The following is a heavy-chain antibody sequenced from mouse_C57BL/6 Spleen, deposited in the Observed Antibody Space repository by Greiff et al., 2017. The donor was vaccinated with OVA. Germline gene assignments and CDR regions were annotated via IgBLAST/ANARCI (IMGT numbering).Heavy chain of an antibody. V-gene: IGHV2-9-1*01. Sequence: VKVEESGPGLVAPSQSLSITCTVSGFSLTSYAISWVRQPPGKGLEWLGVIWTGGGTNYNSALKSRLSISKDNSKSQVFLKMNSLQTDDTARYYCARKGITTVVEENWYFDVWGTGTTVTVSS. J-gene: IGHJ1*03. D-gene: IGHD1-1*01. CDR1: GFSLTSYA. CDR3: ARKGITTVVEENWYFDV. CDR2: IWTGGGT.